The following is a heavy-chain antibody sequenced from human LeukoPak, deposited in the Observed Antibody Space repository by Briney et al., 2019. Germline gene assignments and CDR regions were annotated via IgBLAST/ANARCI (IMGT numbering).Heavy chain of an antibody. CDR1: GYTFTGYY. Sequence: ASVKVSCKASGYTFTGYYMHWVRQAPGQGLEWMGWISAYNGNTNYAQKLQGRATMTTDTSTSTAYMELRSLRSDDTAVYYCARVQGWSWDYWGQGTLVTVSS. V-gene: IGHV1-18*04. D-gene: IGHD1-26*01. J-gene: IGHJ4*02. CDR2: ISAYNGNT. CDR3: ARVQGWSWDY.